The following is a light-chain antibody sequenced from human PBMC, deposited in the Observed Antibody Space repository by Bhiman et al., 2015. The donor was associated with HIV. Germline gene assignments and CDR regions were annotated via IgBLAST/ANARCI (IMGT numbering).Light chain of an antibody. CDR2: EVS. Sequence: QSALTQPPSASGSPGQSVTISCTGTSSDVGGYNYVSWYQQHPGKAPKLMIYEVSKRPSGVPDRFSGSKSGNTASLAISGLQAEDEAVYYCAAWDDSLNGYVFGTGTKVTVL. J-gene: IGLJ1*01. CDR3: AAWDDSLNGYV. V-gene: IGLV2-8*01. CDR1: SSDVGGYNY.